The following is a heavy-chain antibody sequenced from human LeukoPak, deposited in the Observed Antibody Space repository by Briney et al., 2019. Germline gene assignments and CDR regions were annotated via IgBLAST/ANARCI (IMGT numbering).Heavy chain of an antibody. J-gene: IGHJ3*02. Sequence: PSETLSVTCTVSGGSISSSSYYWGWIRQPPGKGLEWIGSIYYSGSTYYNPSLKSRVTISVDTSKNQFSLKLSSVTAADTAVYYCASQRVLLWFGELFRDAFDIWGQGTMVTVYS. V-gene: IGHV4-39*01. CDR3: ASQRVLLWFGELFRDAFDI. CDR1: GGSISSSSYY. CDR2: IYYSGST. D-gene: IGHD3-10*01.